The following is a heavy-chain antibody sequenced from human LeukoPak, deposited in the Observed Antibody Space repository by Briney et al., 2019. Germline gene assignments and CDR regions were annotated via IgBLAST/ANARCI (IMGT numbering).Heavy chain of an antibody. CDR1: GFTFSSYW. CDR3: ARYLDSSFYYFPRNDF. V-gene: IGHV3-7*05. CDR2: IKQDGGEK. J-gene: IGHJ4*02. D-gene: IGHD3-22*01. Sequence: PGGSLRLSCAPSGFTFSSYWMTWVRQAPGKGLEWVAAIKQDGGEKYYLESVKGRFTVSRDNAENSLFLQMNSLRAEDGAVYYCARYLDSSFYYFPRNDFWGRGTLVTVAS.